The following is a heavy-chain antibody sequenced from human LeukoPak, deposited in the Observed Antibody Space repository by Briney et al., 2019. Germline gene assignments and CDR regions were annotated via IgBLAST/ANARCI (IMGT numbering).Heavy chain of an antibody. D-gene: IGHD2-2*01. Sequence: GGSLRLSCAASGFTFSSYDMHWVRQATGKGLEWVSAIGTAGDTYYPGSVKGRFTISRENAKNSLYLQMNSLRAGDTAVYYCAREGYYAGGSSGAFDIWGQGTMVTVSS. CDR1: GFTFSSYD. CDR3: AREGYYAGGSSGAFDI. J-gene: IGHJ3*02. V-gene: IGHV3-13*01. CDR2: IGTAGDT.